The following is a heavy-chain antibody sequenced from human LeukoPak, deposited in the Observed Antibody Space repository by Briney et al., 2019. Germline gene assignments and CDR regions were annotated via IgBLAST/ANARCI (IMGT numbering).Heavy chain of an antibody. CDR2: IYSVGNT. J-gene: IGHJ4*02. V-gene: IGHV3-53*01. Sequence: GGSLRLSCAASGFTVSSNYMGWVRQAPGKGLEYVSVIYSVGNTYYAGSVKGRFTISRDNSKNTVYLQMNSLRAEDTAVFYCARLVATTGRLYFDYWGQGTLVTVSS. CDR3: ARLVATTGRLYFDY. D-gene: IGHD1-1*01. CDR1: GFTVSSNY.